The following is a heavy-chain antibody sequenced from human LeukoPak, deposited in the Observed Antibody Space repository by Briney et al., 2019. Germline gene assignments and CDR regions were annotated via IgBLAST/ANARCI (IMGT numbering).Heavy chain of an antibody. J-gene: IGHJ1*01. CDR2: ISYDGSNK. CDR1: GFTFSSYS. V-gene: IGHV3-30*18. Sequence: GGSLRLSCAASGFTFSSYSMHWVRQAPGKGLEWVAVISYDGSNKYYADSVKGRFTISRDNSKNTLYLQMNSLRTEDTAIYYCAKEDVVVITIRYFQHWGQGTLVTVSS. CDR3: AKEDVVVITIRYFQH. D-gene: IGHD3-22*01.